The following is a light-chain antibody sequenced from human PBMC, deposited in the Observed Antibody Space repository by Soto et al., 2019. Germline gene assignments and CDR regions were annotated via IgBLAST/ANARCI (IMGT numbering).Light chain of an antibody. Sequence: EIVLTQSPGTLSLSPGERATLSCRASQSVSSSYLAWYQQKPGQAPRLLFYGASSRATGIPDRFSGSGSGTDFTLTISRLEPEDFAVYYCQQYGSSSYTFGQGTKLGSN. J-gene: IGKJ2*01. CDR3: QQYGSSSYT. CDR2: GAS. V-gene: IGKV3-20*01. CDR1: QSVSSSY.